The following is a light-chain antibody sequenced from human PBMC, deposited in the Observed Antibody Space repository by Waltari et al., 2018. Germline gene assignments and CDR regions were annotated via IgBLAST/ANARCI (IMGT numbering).Light chain of an antibody. CDR3: QSYDISLSVVV. CDR2: ATN. J-gene: IGLJ2*01. Sequence: QSVLTQAPSVSGAPGQRVSISCTGSSSNIGAGYDVPWYQQFPGTAPKVLIYATNIRPAGVPDRFSGSKSGSSASLAITGLQAEDEADYYCQSYDISLSVVVFGGGTQLTVL. CDR1: SSNIGAGYD. V-gene: IGLV1-40*01.